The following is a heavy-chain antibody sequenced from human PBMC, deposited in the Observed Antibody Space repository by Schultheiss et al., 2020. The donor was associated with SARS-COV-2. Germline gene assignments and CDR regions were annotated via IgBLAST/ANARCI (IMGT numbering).Heavy chain of an antibody. CDR3: TTAPTLRGYSYGGFDY. D-gene: IGHD5-18*01. V-gene: IGHV3-23*01. CDR2: ISGSGGST. CDR1: GFTFSSYA. J-gene: IGHJ4*02. Sequence: GGSLRLSCAASGFTFSSYAMSWVRQAPGKGLEWVSAISGSGGSTYYADSVKGRFTISRDNSKNTLYLQMNSLKTEDTAVYYCTTAPTLRGYSYGGFDYWGQGTLVTVSS.